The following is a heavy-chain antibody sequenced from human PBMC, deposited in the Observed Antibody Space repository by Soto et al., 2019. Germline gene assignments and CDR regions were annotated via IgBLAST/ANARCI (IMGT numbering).Heavy chain of an antibody. CDR1: GYTFTSYG. D-gene: IGHD6-19*01. V-gene: IGHV1-18*04. CDR3: ARAAARRLAVAGTRFPKYDY. Sequence: ASVKVSCKASGYTFTSYGISWARQAPGRGLEWMGWISAYNGNTNYAQQRQGRVTMTSDTSTSTAYMELRSLRSDDTAVYYCARAAARRLAVAGTRFPKYDYWGQGTLVTVSS. J-gene: IGHJ4*02. CDR2: ISAYNGNT.